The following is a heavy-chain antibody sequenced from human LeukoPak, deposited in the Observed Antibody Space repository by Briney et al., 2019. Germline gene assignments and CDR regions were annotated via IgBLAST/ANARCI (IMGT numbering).Heavy chain of an antibody. CDR1: GFTFSSYS. J-gene: IGHJ6*03. CDR2: ISSSSSYI. CDR3: ARGALDMDV. V-gene: IGHV3-21*01. Sequence: PGGSLRLSCAASGFTFSSYSMNWVRRAPGKGLEWVSSISSSSSYIYYADSVKGRLTISRDNAKNSLYLQMNSLRAEDTAVYYCARGALDMDVWGKGTTVTVSS.